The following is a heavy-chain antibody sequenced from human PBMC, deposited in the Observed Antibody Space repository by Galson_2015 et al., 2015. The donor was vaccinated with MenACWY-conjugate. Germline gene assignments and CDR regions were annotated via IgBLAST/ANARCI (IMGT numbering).Heavy chain of an antibody. CDR3: ARGYSSSVLDY. J-gene: IGHJ4*02. Sequence: SLRLSCAASGFTLSNHAMSWVRQAPGKGLEWVSGISSSGALTYYAESAKGRFTISRDNSKNTLYLQMNSLRAEDTALYHCARGYSSSVLDYWGQGALVTVSS. CDR2: ISSSGALT. D-gene: IGHD6-6*01. CDR1: GFTLSNHA. V-gene: IGHV3-23*01.